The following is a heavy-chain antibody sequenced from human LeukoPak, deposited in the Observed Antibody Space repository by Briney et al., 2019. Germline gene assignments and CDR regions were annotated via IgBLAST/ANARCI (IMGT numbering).Heavy chain of an antibody. CDR3: AKVPKY. CDR1: GITFSSYG. CDR2: IWYDGSNK. V-gene: IGHV3-33*06. Sequence: GRSLRLSCAASGITFSSYGMHWVRQAPGKGLEWVAVIWYDGSNKYYADSVKGRFTTSRDNSKNTLYLQMNSLRAEDTAVYYCAKVPKYWGQGTLVTVSS. J-gene: IGHJ4*02.